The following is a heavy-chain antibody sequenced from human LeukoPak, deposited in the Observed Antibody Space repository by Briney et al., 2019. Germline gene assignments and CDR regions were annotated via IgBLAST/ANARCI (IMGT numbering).Heavy chain of an antibody. CDR2: IYTGGTT. D-gene: IGHD6-6*01. Sequence: PGGPLRLSCAASGFSVTSNHMNWVRQAPGKGLEWVSIIYTGGTTHYADSLNDRFTISRDDSINTLYLQMNSLRAEDTAVYYCARDSSSYYFDYWGQGTLVTVSS. V-gene: IGHV3-66*01. CDR3: ARDSSSYYFDY. J-gene: IGHJ4*02. CDR1: GFSVTSNH.